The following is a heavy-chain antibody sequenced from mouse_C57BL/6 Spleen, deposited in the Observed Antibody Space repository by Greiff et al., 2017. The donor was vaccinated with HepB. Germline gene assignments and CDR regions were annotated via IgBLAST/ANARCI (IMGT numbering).Heavy chain of an antibody. D-gene: IGHD1-1*02. J-gene: IGHJ1*03. Sequence: QVTLKESGPGILQSSQTLSLTCSFSGFSLSTSGMGVSWIRQPSGKGLEWLAHIYWDDDKRYNPSLKSRLTISKDTSRNQVFLKITSVDTADTATYYCARRALGGRGYFDVWGTGTTVTVSS. CDR3: ARRALGGRGYFDV. CDR2: IYWDDDK. V-gene: IGHV8-12*01. CDR1: GFSLSTSGMG.